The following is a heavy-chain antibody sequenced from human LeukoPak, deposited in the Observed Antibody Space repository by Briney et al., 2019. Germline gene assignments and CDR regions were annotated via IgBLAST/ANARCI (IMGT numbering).Heavy chain of an antibody. Sequence: GGSLRLSCAASGFTFSSYAMSWVRQAPGKGLEWVSTIIGSGGSTYYADSVKGRFTIARDNSKNTLFLQMNSLRAEDTAVYYCAGGSYYDSSGYYFPHWGQGTLVTVSS. V-gene: IGHV3-23*01. D-gene: IGHD3-22*01. CDR2: IIGSGGST. CDR3: AGGSYYDSSGYYFPH. CDR1: GFTFSSYA. J-gene: IGHJ4*02.